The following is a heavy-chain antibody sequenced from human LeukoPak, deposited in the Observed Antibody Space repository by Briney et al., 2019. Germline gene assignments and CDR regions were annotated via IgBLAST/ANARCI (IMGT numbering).Heavy chain of an antibody. D-gene: IGHD3-10*01. Sequence: PGGSLRLSCAASGFTFSTYGMHWVRQAPGKGLEWVAVISYDGSNKYYGDSVKGRFTISRDNSKNTLNLQMNSLRAEDTAVYYCVRILDYYGSRSAGDAFDIWGQGTMVTVSS. V-gene: IGHV3-30*03. CDR1: GFTFSTYG. CDR2: ISYDGSNK. CDR3: VRILDYYGSRSAGDAFDI. J-gene: IGHJ3*02.